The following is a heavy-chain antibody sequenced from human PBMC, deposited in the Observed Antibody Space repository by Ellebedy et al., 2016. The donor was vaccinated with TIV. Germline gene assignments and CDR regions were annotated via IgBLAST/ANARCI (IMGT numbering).Heavy chain of an antibody. J-gene: IGHJ4*02. Sequence: GESLKISXAASGFNFNAYVMHWVRQAPGKGLEWMAVIWSDGSEKYYADSVRGRFTISRDNSRDTLYLEMNSLRAEDTALYFCARAKVTLGTGPVFEFWGRGTLVTVSS. V-gene: IGHV3-33*01. CDR1: GFNFNAYV. CDR2: IWSDGSEK. CDR3: ARAKVTLGTGPVFEF. D-gene: IGHD3/OR15-3a*01.